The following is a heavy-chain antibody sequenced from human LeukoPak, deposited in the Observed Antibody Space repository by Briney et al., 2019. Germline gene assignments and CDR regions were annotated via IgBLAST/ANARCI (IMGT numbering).Heavy chain of an antibody. CDR1: GGSISSSNW. J-gene: IGHJ3*02. Sequence: PSETLSLTCAVSGGSISSSNWWSWVRQPPGKGLEWIGEINHSGSTNYNPSLKSRVTISVDTSKNQFSLKLSSVTAADTAVYYCARRRIPMKAFDIWGQGTMVTVSS. D-gene: IGHD6-25*01. CDR2: INHSGST. V-gene: IGHV4-4*02. CDR3: ARRRIPMKAFDI.